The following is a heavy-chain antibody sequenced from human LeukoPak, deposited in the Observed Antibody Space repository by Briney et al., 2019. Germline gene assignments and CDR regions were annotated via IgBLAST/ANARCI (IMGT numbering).Heavy chain of an antibody. CDR1: GGSFSGYY. V-gene: IGHV4-34*01. CDR3: ARGHGYSSGWYEPYYYGMDV. CDR2: INHSGST. D-gene: IGHD6-19*01. Sequence: SETLSLTCDVYGGSFSGYYWSWIRQPPGKGLEWIGEINHSGSTNYNPSLKSRVTISVDTSKNQFSLKLSSVTAADTAVYYCARGHGYSSGWYEPYYYGMDVWGQGTTVTVSS. J-gene: IGHJ6*02.